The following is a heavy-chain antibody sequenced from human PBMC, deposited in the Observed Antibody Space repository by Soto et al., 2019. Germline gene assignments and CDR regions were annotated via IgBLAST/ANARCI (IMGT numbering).Heavy chain of an antibody. CDR3: AGRGQVYIQRVYKGAAFDI. Sequence: PSETLSLTCTVSGGSISSSSYYWGWIRQPPGKGLEWIGSIYYSGSTYYNPSLKSRVTISVDTSKNQFSLKLSSVTAADTAVYYCAGRGQVYIQRVYKGAAFDIWGQGTMVTVSS. CDR2: IYYSGST. J-gene: IGHJ3*02. D-gene: IGHD1-20*01. V-gene: IGHV4-39*01. CDR1: GGSISSSSYY.